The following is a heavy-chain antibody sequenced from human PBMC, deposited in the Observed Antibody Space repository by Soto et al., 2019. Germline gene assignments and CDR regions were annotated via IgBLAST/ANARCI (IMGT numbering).Heavy chain of an antibody. CDR2: IVPMCGTS. J-gene: IGHJ4*02. Sequence: QERLVQSGAEVMKPGSSVKVSCKVTGGTSTRYAINWVRQAPGQGLEWMGGIVPMCGTSKYAQKFQGRVTITADTSTNIAYMELRSLRSEDTAVYYCTRGSESAFWSGYLWGQGTLVSVSS. D-gene: IGHD3-3*01. CDR1: GGTSTRYA. V-gene: IGHV1-69*06. CDR3: TRGSESAFWSGYL.